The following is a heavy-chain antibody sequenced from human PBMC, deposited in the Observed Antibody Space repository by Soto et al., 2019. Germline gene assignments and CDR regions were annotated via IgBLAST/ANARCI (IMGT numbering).Heavy chain of an antibody. V-gene: IGHV3-21*01. CDR3: ASINIAAAGNDYYYYMDV. D-gene: IGHD6-13*01. J-gene: IGHJ6*03. Sequence: GALRLSCAASGFTFSSYSMNWVRQAPGKGLEWVSSISSSSSYIYYADSVKGRFTISRDNAKNSLYLQMNSLRAEDTAVYYCASINIAAAGNDYYYYMDVWGKGTTVTVSS. CDR1: GFTFSSYS. CDR2: ISSSSSYI.